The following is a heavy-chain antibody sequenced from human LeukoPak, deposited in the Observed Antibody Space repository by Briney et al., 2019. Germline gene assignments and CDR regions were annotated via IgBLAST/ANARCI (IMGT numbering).Heavy chain of an antibody. CDR2: ISSSGSTI. V-gene: IGHV3-48*03. CDR3: ARSFGSGSCFDP. CDR1: GFTFSSYE. Sequence: GGSLRLSCAASGFTFSSYEMNWVRQAPGKGLEWVSYISSSGSTIYYADSVRGRFTISRDNSKNTLYLQMNSLRAEDTAVYYCARSFGSGSCFDPWGQGTLVTVSS. D-gene: IGHD3-10*01. J-gene: IGHJ5*02.